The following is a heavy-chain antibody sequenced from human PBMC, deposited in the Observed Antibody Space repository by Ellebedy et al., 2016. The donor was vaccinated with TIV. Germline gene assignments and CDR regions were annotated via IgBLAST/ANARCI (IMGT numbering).Heavy chain of an antibody. CDR2: ISHDEGDK. Sequence: GESLKISCAVSGFPLSSSVMHWVRQAPGKGLEWVALISHDEGDKQYADSVRGRATLSRDLSKNTVYLHMDSLREDDTAVYYCARAPATQQSPLDYWGQGTLVTVSS. V-gene: IGHV3-30*03. CDR3: ARAPATQQSPLDY. D-gene: IGHD1-26*01. CDR1: GFPLSSSV. J-gene: IGHJ4*02.